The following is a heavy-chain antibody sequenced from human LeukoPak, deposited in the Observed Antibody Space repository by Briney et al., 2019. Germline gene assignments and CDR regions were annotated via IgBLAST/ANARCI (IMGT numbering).Heavy chain of an antibody. V-gene: IGHV3-7*01. J-gene: IGHJ6*02. CDR1: GFTFSDYW. D-gene: IGHD5-18*01. CDR2: IKQDGSDK. CDR3: ARGEFAWIQGSYGMNV. Sequence: GGSLRLSCTASGFTFSDYWMSWVRQAPGKGPEWVANIKQDGSDKYYVDSVKGRFTISRDNAKNTLFLQVNSLRPEDTAVYYCARGEFAWIQGSYGMNVWGQGTTVTVSS.